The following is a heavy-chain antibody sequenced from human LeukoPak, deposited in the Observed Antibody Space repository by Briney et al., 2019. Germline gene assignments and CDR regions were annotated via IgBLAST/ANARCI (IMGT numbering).Heavy chain of an antibody. J-gene: IGHJ4*02. CDR3: ARDASSGSYDY. CDR1: GFTFSSYW. D-gene: IGHD1-26*01. CDR2: IKQDGSEK. Sequence: GGSLRLSCAASGFTFSSYWMSWVHQAPGKGLEWVANIKQDGSEKYYVDSVKGRFTISRDNAKNPLYLQMNSLRAEDTAVYYCARDASSGSYDYWGQGTLVTVSS. V-gene: IGHV3-7*01.